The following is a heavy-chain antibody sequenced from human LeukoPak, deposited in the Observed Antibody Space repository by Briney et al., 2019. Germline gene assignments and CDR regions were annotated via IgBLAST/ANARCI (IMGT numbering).Heavy chain of an antibody. D-gene: IGHD3-10*01. Sequence: PGGPLRLSCAASGFTFSSYGLHWVRQAPGKGLEWVALIWHDGSSKHYPDSVKGRFTICRDNSKNTLYLQMNSLRAEDTSVYYCARGVYYGSGPNPPLDFWGQGTLVTVSS. J-gene: IGHJ4*02. CDR3: ARGVYYGSGPNPPLDF. V-gene: IGHV3-33*01. CDR2: IWHDGSSK. CDR1: GFTFSSYG.